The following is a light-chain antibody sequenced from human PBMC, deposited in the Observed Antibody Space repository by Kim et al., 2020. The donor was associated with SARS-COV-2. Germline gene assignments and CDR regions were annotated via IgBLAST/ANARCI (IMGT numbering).Light chain of an antibody. V-gene: IGKV1D-16*01. J-gene: IGKJ1*01. Sequence: DIQMTQSPSLVFSSVGDTVTITCRASQGISSWLAWYQQKPAKALKSLIYAASSLQSGVPSRFSGSGSGTDFTLTINSLQPEDFATYYCQQYDSYPRTFGQGTKVDIK. CDR2: AAS. CDR3: QQYDSYPRT. CDR1: QGISSW.